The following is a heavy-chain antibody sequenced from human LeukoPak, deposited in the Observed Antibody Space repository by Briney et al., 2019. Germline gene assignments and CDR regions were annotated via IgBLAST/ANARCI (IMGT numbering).Heavy chain of an antibody. J-gene: IGHJ4*02. D-gene: IGHD4-23*01. CDR3: ARGQNYGGNFDY. CDR1: GGTFSSYA. Sequence: SVKVSCKASGGTFSSYAISWVRQAPGQGLEWMGRIIPIFGTANYAQKFQGRVTITTDESTSTAYMELSSLRSEDTAVYYCARGQNYGGNFDYWGQGTLVTVSS. V-gene: IGHV1-69*05. CDR2: IIPIFGTA.